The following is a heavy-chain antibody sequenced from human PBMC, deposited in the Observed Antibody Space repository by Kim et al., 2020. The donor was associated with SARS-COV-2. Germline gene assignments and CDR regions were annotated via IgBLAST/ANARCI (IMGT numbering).Heavy chain of an antibody. Sequence: GGSLRLSCAASGFTFSSYAMHWVRQAPGKGLEWVAVISYDGSNKYYADSVKGRFTISRDNSKNTLYLQMNSLRAEDTAVYYCARDPGMVRGNYYYYGMDVWGQGTTVTVSS. V-gene: IGHV3-30*04. J-gene: IGHJ6*02. CDR2: ISYDGSNK. CDR1: GFTFSSYA. D-gene: IGHD3-10*01. CDR3: ARDPGMVRGNYYYYGMDV.